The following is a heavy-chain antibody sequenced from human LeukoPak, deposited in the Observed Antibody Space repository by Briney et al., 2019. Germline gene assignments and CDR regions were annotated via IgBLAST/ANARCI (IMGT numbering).Heavy chain of an antibody. CDR2: MNPNSGNT. D-gene: IGHD2-2*01. J-gene: IGHJ4*02. Sequence: GASVKVSCKASGYIFTTYDINWVRQATGQGLEWMGWMNPNSGNTGYAQKLQGRVTITRNTSISTAYMELSSLRSEDTAVYYCARWYCSSTSCQFDYWGQGTLVTVSS. CDR1: GYIFTTYD. CDR3: ARWYCSSTSCQFDY. V-gene: IGHV1-8*03.